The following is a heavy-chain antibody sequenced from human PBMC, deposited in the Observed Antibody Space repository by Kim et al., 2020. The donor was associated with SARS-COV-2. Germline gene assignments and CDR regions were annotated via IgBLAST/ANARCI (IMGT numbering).Heavy chain of an antibody. Sequence: GGSLRLSCTVSGFNFNSYSMNWVRQAPGKGLEWVSYISSSSSTVYYAGSVRGRFTISRDNAKKSLFLQMNSLRDDDTAVYYCARCPLSMTMVRGMITTTLFDYYNMDAWGQGTTVTVSS. CDR1: GFNFNSYS. D-gene: IGHD3-10*01. J-gene: IGHJ6*02. CDR3: ARCPLSMTMVRGMITTTLFDYYNMDA. CDR2: ISSSSSTV. V-gene: IGHV3-48*02.